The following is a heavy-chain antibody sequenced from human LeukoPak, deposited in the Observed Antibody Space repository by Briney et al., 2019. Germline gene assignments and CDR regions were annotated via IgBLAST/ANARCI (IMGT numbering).Heavy chain of an antibody. Sequence: SETLSLPFPVSGGSISSYYWSWIRPPPGKGLEWIGYIYYSGSTNYNPSLKSRVTISVDTSKNQFSLKLSSVTAADTAVYYCARGDYDYAPLDYWGQGTLVTVSS. CDR2: IYYSGST. CDR1: GGSISSYY. J-gene: IGHJ4*02. V-gene: IGHV4-59*01. CDR3: ARGDYDYAPLDY. D-gene: IGHD3-16*01.